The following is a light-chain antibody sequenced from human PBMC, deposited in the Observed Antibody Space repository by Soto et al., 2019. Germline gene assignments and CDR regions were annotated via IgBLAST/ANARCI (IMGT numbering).Light chain of an antibody. J-gene: IGKJ1*01. Sequence: EIVLTQSPGTLSLSPGERATLSCRASQSVSSNYLAWYRRKPCQAPRLLIYGASYRATDIPGRFSGSGSGTDFTLTITRLEPEDFAVYYCQQYGSSPPTFGAGTRVEIK. CDR3: QQYGSSPPT. CDR2: GAS. CDR1: QSVSSNY. V-gene: IGKV3-20*01.